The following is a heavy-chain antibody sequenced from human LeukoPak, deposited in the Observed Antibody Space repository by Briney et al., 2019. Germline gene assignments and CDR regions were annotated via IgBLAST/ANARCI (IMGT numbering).Heavy chain of an antibody. V-gene: IGHV1-58*02. CDR2: IVVGSGNT. D-gene: IGHD6-6*01. Sequence: VASVNVSCKASGFTFTSSAMQWVRQARGQRLEWIGWIVVGSGNTNYAQKFQERVTITRDMSTSTAYMELSSLRSEDTAVYYCAAESSPAPFYYYGMDVWGQGTTVTVSS. J-gene: IGHJ6*02. CDR3: AAESSPAPFYYYGMDV. CDR1: GFTFTSSA.